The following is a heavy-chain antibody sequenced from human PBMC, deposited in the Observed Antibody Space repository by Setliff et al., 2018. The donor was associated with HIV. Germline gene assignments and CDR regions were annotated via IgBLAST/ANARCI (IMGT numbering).Heavy chain of an antibody. Sequence: SETLSLTCTVSGGSISSSSYYWGWIRQPPGKGLEWIGSIYYSGSTYYNPSLKSRVTISVDTSKNQFSLKLSSVTAADTAVYYCARLLRYFDYWGQGTLVTVSS. CDR1: GGSISSSSYY. CDR3: ARLLRYFDY. J-gene: IGHJ4*02. CDR2: IYYSGST. V-gene: IGHV4-39*01. D-gene: IGHD3-9*01.